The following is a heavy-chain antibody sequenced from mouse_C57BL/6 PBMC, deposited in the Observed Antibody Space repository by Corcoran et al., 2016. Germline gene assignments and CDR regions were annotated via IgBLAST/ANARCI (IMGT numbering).Heavy chain of an antibody. D-gene: IGHD4-1*01. J-gene: IGHJ3*01. CDR1: GYTFTDYY. CDR2: INPNNGGT. CDR3: ARGSWERAWFAY. V-gene: IGHV1-26*01. Sequence: EVQLQQSGPELVKPGASVKISCKASGYTFTDYYMNWVKQSHGKSLEWIGDINPNNGGTSYNQKFKGKATLTVDKSSSTAYMELRSLTSEDSAVYYCARGSWERAWFAYWGQGTLVTVSA.